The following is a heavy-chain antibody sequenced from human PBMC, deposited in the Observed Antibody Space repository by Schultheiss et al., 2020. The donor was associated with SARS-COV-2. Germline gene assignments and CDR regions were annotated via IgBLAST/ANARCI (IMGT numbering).Heavy chain of an antibody. J-gene: IGHJ4*02. CDR2: IYTSGST. D-gene: IGHD5-18*01. Sequence: SQTLSLTCPVSGGSISSGGYYWSWIRQHPGKGLEWIGRIYTSGSTNYNPSLKSRVTMSVDTSKNQFSLKLSSVTAADTAVYYCARHKGYSYGYFDYWGQGTLVTVSS. V-gene: IGHV4-61*02. CDR3: ARHKGYSYGYFDY. CDR1: GGSISSGGYY.